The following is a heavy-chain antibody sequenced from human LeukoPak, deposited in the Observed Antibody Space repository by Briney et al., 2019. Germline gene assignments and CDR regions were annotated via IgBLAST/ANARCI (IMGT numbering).Heavy chain of an antibody. J-gene: IGHJ4*02. CDR3: ARPAGYQLPKEMFLYY. D-gene: IGHD2-2*01. V-gene: IGHV3-30-3*01. CDR2: ISYDGSVK. Sequence: GGSLRLSCAASGFAFSTYAMHWVRQAPGKGLEWVAVISYDGSVKYYADSVKGRFTISRDNSKNTLYLQMNSLRSDTAVYYCARPAGYQLPKEMFLYYWGQGTLVTVSS. CDR1: GFAFSTYA.